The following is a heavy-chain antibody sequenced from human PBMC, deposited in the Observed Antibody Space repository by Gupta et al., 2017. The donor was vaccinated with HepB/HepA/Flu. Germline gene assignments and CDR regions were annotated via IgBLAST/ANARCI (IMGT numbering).Heavy chain of an antibody. J-gene: IGHJ4*02. CDR3: ARDVVRLGELSLGPDPGYYFDY. CDR1: GFTFSSYE. V-gene: IGHV3-48*03. Sequence: EVQLVESGGGLVQPGGSLRLSCAASGFTFSSYEMNWVRQAPGKGLEWVSYISSSGSTIYYADSMKGRFTISRDNAKNSLYLQMNSLRAEDTAVYYCARDVVRLGELSLGPDPGYYFDYWGEGPLVTVSS. CDR2: ISSSGSTI. D-gene: IGHD3-16*02.